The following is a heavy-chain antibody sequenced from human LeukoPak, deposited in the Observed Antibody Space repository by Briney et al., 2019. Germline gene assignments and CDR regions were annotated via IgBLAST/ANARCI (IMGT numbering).Heavy chain of an antibody. Sequence: GESLRISCKGSGYRFTSYWISWVRQMPGKGLEWMGRIDRSDSYTNYSPSFQGHVTISADKSISTAYLQWSSLKASDTAMYYCARRVKLGYCSSTSCFTLPDAFDIWGQGTMVTVSS. CDR1: GYRFTSYW. V-gene: IGHV5-10-1*01. J-gene: IGHJ3*02. CDR2: IDRSDSYT. CDR3: ARRVKLGYCSSTSCFTLPDAFDI. D-gene: IGHD2-2*02.